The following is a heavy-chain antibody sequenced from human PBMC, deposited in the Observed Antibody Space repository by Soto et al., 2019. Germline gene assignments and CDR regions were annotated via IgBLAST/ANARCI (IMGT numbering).Heavy chain of an antibody. J-gene: IGHJ4*02. CDR1: GFTVSSNY. V-gene: IGHV3-53*04. Sequence: GGSLRLSCAASGFTVSSNYMSWVRQAPGKGLEWVSVIYSGGSTYYADSVKGRFTISRHNSKNTLYLQMNSLRAEDTAVYYCASLGYCSGGSCYSEWPRDYWGQGTLVTVSS. D-gene: IGHD2-15*01. CDR3: ASLGYCSGGSCYSEWPRDY. CDR2: IYSGGST.